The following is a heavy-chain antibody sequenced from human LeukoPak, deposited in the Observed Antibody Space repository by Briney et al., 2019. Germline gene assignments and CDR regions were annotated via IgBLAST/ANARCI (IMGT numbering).Heavy chain of an antibody. CDR2: IIPIFGTA. D-gene: IGHD1-26*01. CDR1: GGTFSSYA. V-gene: IGHV1-69*05. Sequence: GASVKVSCKASGGTFSSYAISWVRQAPGQGLERMGGIIPIFGTANYAQKFQGRVTMTRDTSTSTVYMELSSLRSEDTAVYYCATFPQRGATGAFDIWGHGTMVTVSS. CDR3: ATFPQRGATGAFDI. J-gene: IGHJ3*02.